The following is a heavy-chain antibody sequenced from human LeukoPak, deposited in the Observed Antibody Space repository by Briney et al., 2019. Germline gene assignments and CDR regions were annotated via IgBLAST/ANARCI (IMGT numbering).Heavy chain of an antibody. CDR2: IRYDGSNK. J-gene: IGHJ4*02. CDR3: ARVAKEWELPYYFDY. V-gene: IGHV3-30*02. D-gene: IGHD1-26*01. Sequence: GGSLRLSCAASGFTFSSYGMHWVRQAPGKGLEWVAFIRYDGSNKYYADSVKGRFTISRDNSKNTLYLQMNSLRAEDTAVYYCARVAKEWELPYYFDYWGQGTLVTVSS. CDR1: GFTFSSYG.